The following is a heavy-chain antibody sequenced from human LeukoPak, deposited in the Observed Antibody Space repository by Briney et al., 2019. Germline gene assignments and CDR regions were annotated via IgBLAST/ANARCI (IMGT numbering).Heavy chain of an antibody. V-gene: IGHV3-21*01. CDR2: ISSSGVYI. CDR3: ARALGYCNGGICYLDAMDV. J-gene: IGHJ6*02. D-gene: IGHD2-15*01. Sequence: GGSLRLSCAASGFTFSSYDMQWVRQAPGKGLAWVSSISSSGVYIYYADSVKGRFTISRDNAKNSLYLQMNSLRAEDTAVYYCARALGYCNGGICYLDAMDVWGLGTTVTVSS. CDR1: GFTFSSYD.